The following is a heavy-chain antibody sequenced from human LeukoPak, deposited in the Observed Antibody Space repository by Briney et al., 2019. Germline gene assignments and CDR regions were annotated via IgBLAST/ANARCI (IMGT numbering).Heavy chain of an antibody. CDR3: ARDGPAQMVDLDY. Sequence: ASVKVSFKASGYTFSGTGWYLYWLRQAPGQGLECMGWIHPNNGDTAYAQKFEGSVAMTRDTSISTAYMELRRLRPDDTAVYFCARDGPAQMVDLDYWGQGTLVTVSS. D-gene: IGHD3-10*01. CDR1: GYTFSGTGWY. CDR2: IHPNNGDT. V-gene: IGHV1-2*02. J-gene: IGHJ4*02.